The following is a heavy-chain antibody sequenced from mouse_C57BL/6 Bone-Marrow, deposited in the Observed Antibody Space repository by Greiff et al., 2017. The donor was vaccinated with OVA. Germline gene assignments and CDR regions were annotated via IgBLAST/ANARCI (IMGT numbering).Heavy chain of an antibody. V-gene: IGHV3-6*01. CDR3: AREGGYFDV. CDR2: ISYDGSN. CDR1: GYSITSGYY. Sequence: EVQPQESGPGLVKPSQSLSLTCSVTGYSITSGYYWNWIRQFPGNKLEWMGYISYDGSNNYNPSLKNRISITRDTSKNQFFLKLNSVTTEDTATYYCAREGGYFDVWGTGTTVTVSS. J-gene: IGHJ1*03.